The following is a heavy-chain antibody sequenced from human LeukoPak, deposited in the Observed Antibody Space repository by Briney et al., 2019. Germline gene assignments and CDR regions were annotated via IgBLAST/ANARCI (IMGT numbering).Heavy chain of an antibody. CDR3: AMTDSSSSGVASY. CDR1: GGSMTTHH. Sequence: SETLSLICTVSGGSMTTHHWKWIRETTGEGLEGIGYVFDSGRTKVNPSLTSRVSLSTDTSKNQLSLRLCSVTAADTAVYYCAMTDSSSSGVASYWGQGTLVTVSS. CDR2: VFDSGRT. V-gene: IGHV4-59*11. J-gene: IGHJ4*02. D-gene: IGHD6-6*01.